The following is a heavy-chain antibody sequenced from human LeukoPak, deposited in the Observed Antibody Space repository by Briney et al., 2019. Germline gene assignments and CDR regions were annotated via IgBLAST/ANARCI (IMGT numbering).Heavy chain of an antibody. Sequence: PGRPLRLSCAASGFTFDDYAMHWVRQAPGKGLEWVSGISWNSGSIGYADSVKGRFTISRDNAKNSLYLQMNSLRAEDTAVYYCARDGNAYYFDYWGQGTLVTVSS. V-gene: IGHV3-9*01. J-gene: IGHJ4*02. CDR1: GFTFDDYA. CDR3: ARDGNAYYFDY. CDR2: ISWNSGSI.